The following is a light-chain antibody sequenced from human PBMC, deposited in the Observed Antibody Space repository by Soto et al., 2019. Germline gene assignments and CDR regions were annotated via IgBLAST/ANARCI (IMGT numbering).Light chain of an antibody. CDR1: QSVRSNY. CDR2: GAS. CDR3: QQYGSSPCT. J-gene: IGKJ1*01. V-gene: IGKV3-20*01. Sequence: EIVLTQSPGTLSLSPGERATLSCRASQSVRSNYLAWYRQTPGQAPRLLIYGASNRATGIQDRFSGSGSGTDFTLIISRLEPEDFALYYCQQYGSSPCTFGQGTKVEIK.